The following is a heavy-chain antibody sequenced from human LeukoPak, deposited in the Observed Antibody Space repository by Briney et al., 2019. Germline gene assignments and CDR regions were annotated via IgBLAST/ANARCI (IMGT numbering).Heavy chain of an antibody. CDR3: AGRDGSNEKVFDY. CDR1: GYTFTGYY. J-gene: IGHJ4*02. CDR2: INPNSGGT. Sequence: GASVKVSCKASGYTFTGYYMHCVRQAPGQGLEWMGWINPNSGGTNYAQKFQGRVTMTRDTSISTAYMELSRLRSDDTAVYYCAGRDGSNEKVFDYWGQGTLVTVSS. D-gene: IGHD5-24*01. V-gene: IGHV1-2*02.